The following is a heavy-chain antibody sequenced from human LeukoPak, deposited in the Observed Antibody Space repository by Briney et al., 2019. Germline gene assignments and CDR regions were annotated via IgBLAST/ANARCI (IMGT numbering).Heavy chain of an antibody. D-gene: IGHD3-10*01. CDR2: IKQDGSEK. Sequence: PGGSLRLSCAASGFTFSTYWISWVRQAPGKGLEWVANIKQDGSEKYYVDSVKGRFTISRDNAKNSLFLQMNSLRAEDTAVYYCARLVRGVDYWGQGTLVTVSS. J-gene: IGHJ4*02. CDR3: ARLVRGVDY. CDR1: GFTFSTYW. V-gene: IGHV3-7*01.